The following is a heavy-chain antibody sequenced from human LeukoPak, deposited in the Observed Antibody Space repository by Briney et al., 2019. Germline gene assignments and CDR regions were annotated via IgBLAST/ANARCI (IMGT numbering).Heavy chain of an antibody. CDR1: GFTFSSYG. J-gene: IGHJ4*02. Sequence: GGSLRLSCAASGFTFSSYGMHWVRQAPGKGREWVAVIWYDGSNKYYADSVKGRFTISRDNSKNTLYLQMNSLRAEDTAVYYCAKDLDLYYDSSGHDYWGQGTLVTVSS. D-gene: IGHD3-22*01. CDR2: IWYDGSNK. CDR3: AKDLDLYYDSSGHDY. V-gene: IGHV3-33*06.